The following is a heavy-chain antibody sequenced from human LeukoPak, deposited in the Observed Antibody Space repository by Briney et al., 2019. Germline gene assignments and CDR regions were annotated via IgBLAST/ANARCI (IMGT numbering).Heavy chain of an antibody. CDR3: AREIFGSGSHPDD. J-gene: IGHJ4*02. D-gene: IGHD3-10*01. V-gene: IGHV3-33*01. CDR1: GFSFSTYA. Sequence: GGSLRLSCAASGFSFSTYAMHWVRQAPGKGLEWVALMWHDASHTFYTDSVKGRFTISRDNSKNTVYLQMNSLGGEDTVVYYCAREIFGSGSHPDDWGQGTLVTVSS. CDR2: MWHDASHT.